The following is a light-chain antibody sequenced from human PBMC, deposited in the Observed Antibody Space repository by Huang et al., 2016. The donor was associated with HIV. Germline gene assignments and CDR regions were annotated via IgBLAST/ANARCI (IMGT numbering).Light chain of an antibody. CDR1: QSVNNNY. Sequence: EILLTQSPDTLSLSPGERATLSCRASQSVNNNYLAWYKQKPGQAPRLRIYRASTRATGIPDRFSGSGSGTDFTLTISRLEPDDFAVYYCQQFGSSPPYSFGQGTKLEIK. J-gene: IGKJ2*03. CDR2: RAS. CDR3: QQFGSSPPYS. V-gene: IGKV3-20*01.